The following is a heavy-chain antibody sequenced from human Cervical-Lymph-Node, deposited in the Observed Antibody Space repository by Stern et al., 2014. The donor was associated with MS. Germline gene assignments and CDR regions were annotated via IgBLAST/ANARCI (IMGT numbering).Heavy chain of an antibody. J-gene: IGHJ3*02. Sequence: VQLVESGAEVKKPGASVKVSCKASGYTFTGYYIHWVRQAPGQGLELMGRINPNSGSTNYAQKFTGRGTITGGQSPSKAYMELSRLRSDDTAVYYCARSLMTTVTTRFAFDIWGRGTMVTVSS. CDR2: INPNSGST. CDR1: GYTFTGYY. V-gene: IGHV1-2*06. D-gene: IGHD4-17*01. CDR3: ARSLMTTVTTRFAFDI.